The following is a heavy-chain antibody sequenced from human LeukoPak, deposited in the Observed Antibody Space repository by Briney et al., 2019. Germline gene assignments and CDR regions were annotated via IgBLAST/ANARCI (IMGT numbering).Heavy chain of an antibody. J-gene: IGHJ4*02. V-gene: IGHV4-4*02. D-gene: IGHD5-12*01. CDR3: ARAYSGYDFFDY. CDR2: IYDSGST. Sequence: SEKLSLTCDVSGGPIRSTNWWTWVRQPPGKGLEWIGKIYDSGSTSYNPSFKSRVTVSVDKSKNQFSLRLSSVTAADTAIYYCARAYSGYDFFDYWGQGTLLTVPS. CDR1: GGPIRSTNW.